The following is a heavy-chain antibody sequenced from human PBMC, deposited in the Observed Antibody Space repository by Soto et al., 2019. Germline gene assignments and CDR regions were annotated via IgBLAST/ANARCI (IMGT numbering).Heavy chain of an antibody. CDR3: AKDMSVTYFSAFDY. CDR1: GFTFSSSS. V-gene: IGHV3-21*01. D-gene: IGHD3-3*01. J-gene: IGHJ4*02. Sequence: GGSLRLSCAASGFTFSSSSMNWVRRAPGKGLEWVASISSGGAYIYYADSVKGRFTISRDNAKDSLYLQMNSLRAEDTAIYYCAKDMSVTYFSAFDYWGQGTLVTVSS. CDR2: ISSGGAYI.